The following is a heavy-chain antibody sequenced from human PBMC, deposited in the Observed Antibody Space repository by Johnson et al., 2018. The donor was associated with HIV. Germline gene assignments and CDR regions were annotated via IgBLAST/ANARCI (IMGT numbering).Heavy chain of an antibody. CDR1: GFTFSSYA. V-gene: IGHV3-30*04. Sequence: QEQLVESGGGVVQPGRSLRLSCAASGFTFSSYAMHWVRQAPGKGLEWVAVISYHGSNTYYADSMRGRFTISRDNSKNTLYLQMNSLRVEDTAVYYCARPSSIASLYDEFDIWGQGTMVTVSS. J-gene: IGHJ3*02. D-gene: IGHD6-6*01. CDR2: ISYHGSNT. CDR3: ARPSSIASLYDEFDI.